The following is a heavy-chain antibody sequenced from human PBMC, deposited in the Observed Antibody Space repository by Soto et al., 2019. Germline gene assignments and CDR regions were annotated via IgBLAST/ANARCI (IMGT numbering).Heavy chain of an antibody. V-gene: IGHV3-23*01. CDR1: GFTFSSYA. J-gene: IGHJ4*02. CDR2: ISGSGGST. CDR3: AKSLAPRDRNYFDY. D-gene: IGHD3-3*02. Sequence: LRLSCAASGFTFSSYAMSWVRQAPGKGLEWVSAISGSGGSTYYADSVKGRFTISRDNSKNTLYLQMNSLRAEDTAVYYCAKSLAPRDRNYFDYWGQGTLVTVSS.